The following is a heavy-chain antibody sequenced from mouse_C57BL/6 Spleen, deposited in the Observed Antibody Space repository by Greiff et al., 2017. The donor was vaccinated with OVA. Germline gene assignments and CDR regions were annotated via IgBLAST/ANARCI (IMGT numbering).Heavy chain of an antibody. V-gene: IGHV1-69*01. CDR1: GYTFTSYW. CDR2: IDPSDSYT. CDR3: ARRGGVYAMDY. Sequence: QVQLKQPGAELVMPGASVKLSCKASGYTFTSYWMHWVKQRPGQGLEWIGEIDPSDSYTNYNQKFKGKTTLTVDKSSSTAYMQLSSLTSEDSAVYYCARRGGVYAMDYWGQGTSVTVSS. J-gene: IGHJ4*01.